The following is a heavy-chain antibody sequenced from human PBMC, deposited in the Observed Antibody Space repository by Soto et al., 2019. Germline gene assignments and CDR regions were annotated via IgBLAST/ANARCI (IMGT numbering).Heavy chain of an antibody. CDR1: VGSINCISYY. V-gene: IGHV4-39*01. Sequence: SETLSLTCTVSVGSINCISYYWAWIRQPPGKGLEWIGSIYYSGSTYYNPSLKSRVTISVDTSKNQFSLKLSSVTAADTAVYYCAAGLPLYDYWGQGTLVTVSS. J-gene: IGHJ4*02. D-gene: IGHD3-9*01. CDR3: AAGLPLYDY. CDR2: IYYSGST.